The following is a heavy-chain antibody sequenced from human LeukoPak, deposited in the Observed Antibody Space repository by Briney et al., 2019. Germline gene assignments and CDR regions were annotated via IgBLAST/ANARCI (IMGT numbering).Heavy chain of an antibody. CDR2: INPNSGGT. CDR1: GYTFTGYY. D-gene: IGHD3-10*01. J-gene: IGHJ4*02. V-gene: IGHV1-2*02. CDR3: ARDRFTMVRGVIVLTN. Sequence: ASVKVSRKASGYTFTGYYMHWVRQAPGQGLEWMGWINPNSGGTNYAQKFQGRVTMTRDTSISTAYMELSRLRSDDTAVYYCARDRFTMVRGVIVLTNWGQGTLVTVSS.